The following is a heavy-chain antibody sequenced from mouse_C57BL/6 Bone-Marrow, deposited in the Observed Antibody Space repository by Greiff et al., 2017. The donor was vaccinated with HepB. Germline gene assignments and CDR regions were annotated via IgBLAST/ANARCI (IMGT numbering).Heavy chain of an antibody. CDR1: GFTFSSYA. CDR3: TRGLLRRGAY. D-gene: IGHD1-2*01. Sequence: EVKVEESGEGLVKPGGSLKLSCAASGFTFSSYAMSWVRQTPEKRLEWVAYISSGGDYIYYADTVKGRFTISRDNARNTLYLQMSSLKSEDTAMYYCTRGLLRRGAYWGQGTLVTVSA. CDR2: ISSGGDYI. V-gene: IGHV5S21*01. J-gene: IGHJ3*01.